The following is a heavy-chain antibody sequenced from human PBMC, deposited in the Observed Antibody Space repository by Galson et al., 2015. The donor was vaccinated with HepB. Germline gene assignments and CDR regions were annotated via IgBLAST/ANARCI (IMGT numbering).Heavy chain of an antibody. V-gene: IGHV3-7*03. D-gene: IGHD3-10*01. CDR1: GFTFSSYW. CDR2: IKQDGSEK. J-gene: IGHJ4*02. CDR3: ARDPDYYGSGGEGY. Sequence: SLRLSCAASGFTFSSYWMSWVRQAPGKGLEWVANIKQDGSEKYYVDSVKGRFTISRDNAKNSLYLQMNSLRAEDTAVYYCARDPDYYGSGGEGYWGQGTLVTVSS.